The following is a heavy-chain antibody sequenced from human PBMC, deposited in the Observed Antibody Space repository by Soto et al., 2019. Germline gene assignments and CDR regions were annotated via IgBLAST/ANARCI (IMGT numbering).Heavy chain of an antibody. Sequence: QVQLQESGPGLVKPSQTLSLTCTVSGGSISSGGYYWSWIRQHPGKGLEWIGYIYYSGSTYYNPSLQSRVTISVDPSKNQFSLKLSSVTAADTAVYYCARGELRFWFDPWGQGTLVTVSS. D-gene: IGHD1-26*01. CDR1: GGSISSGGYY. V-gene: IGHV4-31*03. J-gene: IGHJ5*02. CDR2: IYYSGST. CDR3: ARGELRFWFDP.